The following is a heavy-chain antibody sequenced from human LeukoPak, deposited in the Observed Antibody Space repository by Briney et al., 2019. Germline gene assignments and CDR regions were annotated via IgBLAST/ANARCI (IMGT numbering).Heavy chain of an antibody. CDR1: GFTFSSYG. CDR2: IRYDGSNK. D-gene: IGHD3-22*01. V-gene: IGHV3-30*02. CDR3: AKTMSPHYYDSSGF. Sequence: GGSLRLSCAASGFTFSSYGMHWVRQAPGKGLEWVAFIRYDGSNKYYADSVKGRFTISRDNSKNTLYLQMNSLRTEDTAVYYCAKTMSPHYYDSSGFWGQGTLVTVSS. J-gene: IGHJ4*02.